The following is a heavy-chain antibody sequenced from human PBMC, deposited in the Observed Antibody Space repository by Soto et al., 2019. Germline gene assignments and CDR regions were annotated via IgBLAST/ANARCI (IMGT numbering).Heavy chain of an antibody. CDR1: GYTFTSYG. D-gene: IGHD6-19*01. J-gene: IGHJ4*02. V-gene: IGHV1-18*01. CDR2: ISAYNGNT. Sequence: QVQLVQSGAEVKKPGASVKVSCKASGYTFTSYGISWVRQAPGQGLEWMGWISAYNGNTYHAQKLQGRVTMTTDTTTSTDYMERRSLRADDAAEYYGARDLGGWEDYWGQGTLVTVSS. CDR3: ARDLGGWEDY.